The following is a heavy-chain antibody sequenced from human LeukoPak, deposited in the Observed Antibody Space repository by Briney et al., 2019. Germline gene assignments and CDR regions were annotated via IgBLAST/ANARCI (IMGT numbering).Heavy chain of an antibody. D-gene: IGHD3-16*02. CDR2: IYSSGIT. CDR3: AKPLSPYQYYFDH. Sequence: PSETLSLTCTVSGGSVSSGSYYWSWIRQPPGKRLEWIGYIYSSGITNYNPSLKSRVTISVDTSKNQFSLKLTSVTAADTAVYYCAKPLSPYQYYFDHWGQGTLLSVSS. V-gene: IGHV4-61*01. J-gene: IGHJ4*02. CDR1: GGSVSSGSYY.